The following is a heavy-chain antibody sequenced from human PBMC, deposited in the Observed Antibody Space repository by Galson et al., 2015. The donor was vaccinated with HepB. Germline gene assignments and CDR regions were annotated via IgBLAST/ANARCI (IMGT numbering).Heavy chain of an antibody. CDR2: IWNDGSNE. CDR3: ARELAITVFGVADF. J-gene: IGHJ4*02. Sequence: SLRLSCAASGFSFGVYGMHWVRQAPGKGLEWVAVIWNDGSNEYYADSVKGRFTISRDNSKNTLYLQMNSLKADDTAIHYCARELAITVFGVADFWGQGTLVTVSS. V-gene: IGHV3-33*01. D-gene: IGHD3-3*01. CDR1: GFSFGVYG.